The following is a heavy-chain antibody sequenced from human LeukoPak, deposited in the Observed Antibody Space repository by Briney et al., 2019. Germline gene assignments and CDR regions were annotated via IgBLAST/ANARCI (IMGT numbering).Heavy chain of an antibody. CDR3: ARNASHSGTSYFDY. J-gene: IGHJ4*02. CDR1: GGSISSSTSY. V-gene: IGHV4-39*01. D-gene: IGHD1-26*01. CDR2: IYYSGST. Sequence: SETLSLTCTVSGGSISSSTSYWGWIRQPPGKGLEWIGSIYYSGSTSYNPSLKSRVTISVDTSKKQFSLKLDSVTAADTAVYYCARNASHSGTSYFDYWGQGTLVTVSS.